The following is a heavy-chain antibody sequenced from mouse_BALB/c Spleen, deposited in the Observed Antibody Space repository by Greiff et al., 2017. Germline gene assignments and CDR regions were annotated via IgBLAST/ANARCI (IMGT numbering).Heavy chain of an antibody. CDR3: ARLLRRFYAMDY. CDR1: GFTFSSYT. D-gene: IGHD2-4*01. Sequence: EVKLVESGGGLVQPGGSLKLSCAASGFTFSSYTMSWVRQTPEKRLEWVAYISNGGGSTYYPDTVKGRFTISRDNAKNTLYLQMSSLKSEDTAMYYCARLLRRFYAMDYWGQGTSVTVSS. CDR2: ISNGGGST. J-gene: IGHJ4*01. V-gene: IGHV5-12-2*01.